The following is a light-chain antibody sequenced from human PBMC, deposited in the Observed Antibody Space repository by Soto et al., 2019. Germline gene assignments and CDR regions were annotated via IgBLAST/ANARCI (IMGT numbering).Light chain of an antibody. V-gene: IGKV1-27*01. Sequence: DIQMTQSPSSLSASVGDRVTITCRGSQDISAYLAWYQQRPGKVPTLLIYAASTLQSGVPSRFSGSGSGTDFTLTISGLQPEDVATYYCQKYDSAPRTFGQGTKVEIK. CDR2: AAS. J-gene: IGKJ1*01. CDR3: QKYDSAPRT. CDR1: QDISAY.